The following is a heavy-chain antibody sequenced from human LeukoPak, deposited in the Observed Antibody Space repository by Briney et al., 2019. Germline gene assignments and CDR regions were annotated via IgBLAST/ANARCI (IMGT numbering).Heavy chain of an antibody. D-gene: IGHD3-9*01. CDR2: INHSGST. J-gene: IGHJ4*02. CDR3: ARLYYDILTGYPGYFDY. Sequence: PSETLSLTCAVYGGSFSGYYWSWIRQPPGKGLEWIGEINHSGSTNYNPSLKSRVTISVDTSKNQFSLELSSVTAADTAVYYCARLYYDILTGYPGYFDYWGQGTLVTVSS. CDR1: GGSFSGYY. V-gene: IGHV4-34*01.